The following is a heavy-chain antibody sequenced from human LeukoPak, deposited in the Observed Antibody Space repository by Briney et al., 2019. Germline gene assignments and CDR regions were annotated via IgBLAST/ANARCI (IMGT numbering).Heavy chain of an antibody. CDR3: ARGAYWAVPGI. CDR2: IYYSGST. CDR1: GGSISSGGYY. J-gene: IGHJ3*02. Sequence: SQTLSLTCTVSGGSISSGGYYWSWIRQPPGKGLEWIGYIYYSGSTNYNPSLKSRVTISVDTSKNQFSLKLSSVTAADTAVYYCARGAYWAVPGIWGQGTMVAVSS. V-gene: IGHV4-61*08. D-gene: IGHD3-16*01.